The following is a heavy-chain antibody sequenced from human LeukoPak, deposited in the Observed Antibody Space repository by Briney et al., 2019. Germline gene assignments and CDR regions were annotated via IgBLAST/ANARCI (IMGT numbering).Heavy chain of an antibody. D-gene: IGHD3-10*01. J-gene: IGHJ4*02. CDR3: ARDPVMNMVRGVPFDY. V-gene: IGHV1-2*02. CDR1: GYSISGYY. Sequence: ASVKVSCKASGYSISGYYMHWVRQAPGQGLEYMGCINGGSGAPTYAQSFQGRVTLTRDTSISTAYMELARLTYDDTAVYYCARDPVMNMVRGVPFDYWGQGTLVTVSS. CDR2: INGGSGAP.